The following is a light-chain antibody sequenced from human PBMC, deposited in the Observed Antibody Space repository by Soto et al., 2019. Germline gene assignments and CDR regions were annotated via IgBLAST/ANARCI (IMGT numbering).Light chain of an antibody. J-gene: IGLJ2*01. Sequence: SSVLTQPPSVSVAPGETATITCGGTNIGSKSVHWYQQKPGQAPVRVIYYDSDRPSGIPERFSGSNSGNTAALTISRVEAGDEADFYCQVWDTSGDPVVFGGGTKLTVL. V-gene: IGLV3-21*04. CDR2: YDS. CDR3: QVWDTSGDPVV. CDR1: NIGSKS.